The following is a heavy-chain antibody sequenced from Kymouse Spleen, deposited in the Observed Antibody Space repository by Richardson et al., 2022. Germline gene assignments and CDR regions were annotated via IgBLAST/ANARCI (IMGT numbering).Heavy chain of an antibody. D-gene: IGHD3-10*01. CDR3: ARGGRDYYGSGTPRDYYYYGMDV. J-gene: IGHJ6*02. V-gene: IGHV3-20*d01. CDR1: GFTFDDYG. CDR2: INWNGGST. Sequence: EVQLVESGGGVVRPGGSLRLSCAASGFTFDDYGMSWVRQAPGKGLEWVSGINWNGGSTGYADSVKGRFTISRDNAKNSLYLQMNSLRAEDTALYYCARGGRDYYGSGTPRDYYYYGMDVWGQGTTVTVSS.